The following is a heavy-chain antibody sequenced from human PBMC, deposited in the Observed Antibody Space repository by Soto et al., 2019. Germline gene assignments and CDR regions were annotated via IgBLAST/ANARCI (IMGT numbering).Heavy chain of an antibody. CDR2: ITGSGDYT. CDR3: AKGRYFDSTGYLYYFDY. J-gene: IGHJ4*02. D-gene: IGHD3-22*01. Sequence: EVQLLESGGGLAQPGASLRLSCAASGFTFSNYAMSWVRQAPEKGLEWVSSITGSGDYTYYADSVKGRFTISRDNSKNTLYLQMNSLRAGDTAVYYCAKGRYFDSTGYLYYFDYWGQGTLITVSS. V-gene: IGHV3-23*01. CDR1: GFTFSNYA.